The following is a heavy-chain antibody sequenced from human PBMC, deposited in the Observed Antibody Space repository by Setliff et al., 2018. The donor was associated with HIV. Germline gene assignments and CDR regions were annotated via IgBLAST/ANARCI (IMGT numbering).Heavy chain of an antibody. V-gene: IGHV4-4*08. Sequence: KASETLSLTCAVYGGSFSGYYWSWIRQPPGKGLEWIGYIYTSGDTNYNPSLKSRVTISADMSKNQFSLKLSSVTAADTAVYYCARGGFTGVTTHFQHWGRGTLVTVSS. D-gene: IGHD4-17*01. CDR3: ARGGFTGVTTHFQH. CDR2: IYTSGDT. CDR1: GGSFSGYY. J-gene: IGHJ1*01.